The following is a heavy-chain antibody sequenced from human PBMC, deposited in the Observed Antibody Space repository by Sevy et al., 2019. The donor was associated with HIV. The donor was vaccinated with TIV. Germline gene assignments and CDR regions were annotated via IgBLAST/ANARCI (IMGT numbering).Heavy chain of an antibody. Sequence: SETLSLTCTVSGGSITSLYWNWIRQPPGKGLEWIAHIYYNGHINYNPSLKSRVTLSLDTSKNQSSLRLSSVTAADTAMYYCAGENAWGRGYSWGQGTLVTVSS. CDR2: IYYNGHI. CDR3: AGENAWGRGYS. D-gene: IGHD1-26*01. CDR1: GGSITSLY. V-gene: IGHV4-59*08. J-gene: IGHJ4*02.